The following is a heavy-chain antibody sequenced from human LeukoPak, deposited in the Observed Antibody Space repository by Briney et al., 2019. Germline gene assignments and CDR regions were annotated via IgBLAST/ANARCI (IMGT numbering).Heavy chain of an antibody. Sequence: GESLKISCKGSGYPFNNYWIGWVRQAPGKGLEWMGTIYPDDSDVRYSPSFQGQVTMSADKSITTAYLQWSSLKASDTALYYCAKLTTGWSFDFWGQGTLVTVSS. CDR3: AKLTTGWSFDF. CDR1: GYPFNNYW. V-gene: IGHV5-51*01. D-gene: IGHD6-19*01. J-gene: IGHJ4*02. CDR2: IYPDDSDV.